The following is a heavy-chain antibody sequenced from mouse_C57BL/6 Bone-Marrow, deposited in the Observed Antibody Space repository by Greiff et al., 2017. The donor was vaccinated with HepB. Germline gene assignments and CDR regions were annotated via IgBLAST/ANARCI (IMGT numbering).Heavy chain of an antibody. CDR2: IYPGSGST. V-gene: IGHV1-55*01. CDR1: GYTFTSYW. Sequence: QVQLKQPGAELVKPGASVKMSCKASGYTFTSYWITWVKQRPGQGLEWIGDIYPGSGSTNYNEKFKSKATLTVDTSSSTAYMQLSSLTSEDSAVYYCARGMAFWYYYGSSYYAMDYWGQGTSVTVSS. D-gene: IGHD1-1*01. J-gene: IGHJ4*01. CDR3: ARGMAFWYYYGSSYYAMDY.